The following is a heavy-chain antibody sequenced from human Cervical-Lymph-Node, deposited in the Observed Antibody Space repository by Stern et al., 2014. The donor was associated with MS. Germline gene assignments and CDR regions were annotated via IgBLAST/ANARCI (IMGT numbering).Heavy chain of an antibody. Sequence: VQLVESGAEVKKTGSSVRVSCKASGGAFTSFTVSWVRQAPGQGLEWMGRIIPILGVANYAQKFQGRVTITADKSTTTAYMDLSSLRSEDTAVYYCATDPMIRGVSDYWGRGTLVTVSS. CDR1: GGAFTSFT. V-gene: IGHV1-69*09. CDR3: ATDPMIRGVSDY. D-gene: IGHD3-10*01. J-gene: IGHJ4*02. CDR2: IIPILGVA.